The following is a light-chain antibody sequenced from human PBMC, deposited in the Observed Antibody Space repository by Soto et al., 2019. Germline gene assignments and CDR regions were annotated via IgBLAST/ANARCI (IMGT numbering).Light chain of an antibody. CDR3: QQHNQWPMT. Sequence: TKSRATVHDSTRETASLSCRASQSAGNFLAWYQQKPGQAPRLLIYYISTRATGIPARFSGSRSGTELTPTINSLQSEDSAVYYCQQHNQWPMTFSQGTRLEI. CDR2: YIS. V-gene: IGKV3D-15*01. CDR1: QSAGNF. J-gene: IGKJ5*01.